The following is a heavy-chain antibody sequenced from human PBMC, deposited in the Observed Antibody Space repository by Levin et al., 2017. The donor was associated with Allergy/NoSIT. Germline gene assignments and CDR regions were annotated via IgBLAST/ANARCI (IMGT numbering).Heavy chain of an antibody. CDR1: GFTFSSYG. CDR2: ISYDGSNK. J-gene: IGHJ6*02. CDR3: AKDQKYYYYYYGMDV. Sequence: GESLKISCAASGFTFSSYGMHWVRQAPGKGLEWVAVISYDGSNKYYADSVKGRFTISRDNSKNTLYLQMNSLRAEDTAVYYCAKDQKYYYYYYGMDVWGQGTTVTVSS. V-gene: IGHV3-30*18.